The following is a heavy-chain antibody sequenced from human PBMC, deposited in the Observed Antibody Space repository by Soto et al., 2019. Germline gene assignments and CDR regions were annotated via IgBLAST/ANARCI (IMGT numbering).Heavy chain of an antibody. D-gene: IGHD3-3*01. Sequence: VQLQESGPGLVKPSPTLSLTCTVSGGSITTGGSYWSWIRQHPGKGMEWIGYMNYIGITYYNPSLKSRLTIAGDTSQNQFSLRLTSVTAADTAVYYCARAINVFWSGFSYYFYNWGQRTLVTVSS. V-gene: IGHV4-31*03. J-gene: IGHJ4*02. CDR1: GGSITTGGSY. CDR3: ARAINVFWSGFSYYFYN. CDR2: MNYIGIT.